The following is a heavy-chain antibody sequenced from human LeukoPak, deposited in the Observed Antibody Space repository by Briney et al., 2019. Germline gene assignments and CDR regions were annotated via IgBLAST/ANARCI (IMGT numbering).Heavy chain of an antibody. CDR2: INHSGST. D-gene: IGHD2-2*01. CDR1: GGSFSGYY. CDR3: ARRKRSGCSSTSCLLNWFDP. J-gene: IGHJ5*02. V-gene: IGHV4-34*01. Sequence: PSETLSLTCAVYGGSFSGYYWSWIRQPPGKGLEWIGEINHSGSTNYNPSLKSRVTISVDTSKNQFYLKLSSVTAEDTAVYYCARRKRSGCSSTSCLLNWFDPWGQGTLVTVSS.